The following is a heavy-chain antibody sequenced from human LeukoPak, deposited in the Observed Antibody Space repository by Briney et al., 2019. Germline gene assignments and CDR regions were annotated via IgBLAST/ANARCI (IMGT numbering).Heavy chain of an antibody. CDR3: AKDLSLEWLLHIFDY. Sequence: GGSLRLSCAASGFTFSSYAMRWVRQAPGKGLEWVSAISGSGGSTYYADSVKGRFTISRDNSKNTLYLQMNSLRAEDTAVYYCAKDLSLEWLLHIFDYWGQGTLVTVSS. CDR1: GFTFSSYA. D-gene: IGHD3-3*01. V-gene: IGHV3-23*01. CDR2: ISGSGGST. J-gene: IGHJ4*02.